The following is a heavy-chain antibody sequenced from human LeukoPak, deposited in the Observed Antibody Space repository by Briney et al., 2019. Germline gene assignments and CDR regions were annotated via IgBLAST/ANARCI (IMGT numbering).Heavy chain of an antibody. CDR1: GGSISSYY. D-gene: IGHD5-12*01. CDR3: ARRDIVDYFYYMDV. J-gene: IGHJ6*03. Sequence: SETLSLTCTVSGGSISSYYWSWIRQPPGKGLEWIGYIYYSGSTNYNPSLKSRVTISVDTSKNQFSLKLNSVTAADTAVYFCARRDIVDYFYYMDVWGKGTTVTVSS. CDR2: IYYSGST. V-gene: IGHV4-59*12.